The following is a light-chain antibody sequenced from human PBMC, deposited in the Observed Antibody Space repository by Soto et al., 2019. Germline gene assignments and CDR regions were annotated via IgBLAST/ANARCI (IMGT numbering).Light chain of an antibody. CDR2: GAS. V-gene: IGKV3-20*01. CDR1: QSVSSTY. J-gene: IGKJ2*01. CDR3: QQYNTSPPYT. Sequence: EIVLTQSPGTLSLSPGERATLSCRASQSVSSTYFAWYQQKPGQAPRVLIYGASSRATGIPDRFSGSGSGTELTLTISRLEPEDFAVDYCQQYNTSPPYTFGQGTKLEIK.